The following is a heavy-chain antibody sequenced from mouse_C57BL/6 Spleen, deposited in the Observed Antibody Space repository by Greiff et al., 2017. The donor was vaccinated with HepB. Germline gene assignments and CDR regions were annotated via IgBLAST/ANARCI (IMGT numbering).Heavy chain of an antibody. CDR1: DSEVFPIAY. CDR2: ILPSIGRT. CDR3: ARGSGSSEYFDV. D-gene: IGHD1-1*01. V-gene: IGHV15-2*01. J-gene: IGHJ1*03. Sequence: VQLQESGSELRSPGSSVKLSCKDFDSEVFPIAYMSWVRQKPGHGFEWIGGILPSIGRTIYGEKFEDKATLDADTLSNTAYLELNSLTSEDSAIYYCARGSGSSEYFDVWGTGTTVTVSS.